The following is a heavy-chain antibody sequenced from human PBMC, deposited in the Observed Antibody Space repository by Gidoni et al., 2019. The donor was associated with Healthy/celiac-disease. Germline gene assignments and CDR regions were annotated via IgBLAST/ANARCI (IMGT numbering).Heavy chain of an antibody. D-gene: IGHD6-19*01. CDR1: GFTFSSYD. CDR2: IGTAGDT. Sequence: EVQLLESGGGLVQPGGSLRLPCAASGFTFSSYDMHWVRQATGKGLEWVAAIGTAGDTYYPGSVKGRFTISRENAKNSLYLQMNSLRAGDTAVYYCARGGWAYYYYYGMDVWGQGTTVTVSS. J-gene: IGHJ6*02. V-gene: IGHV3-13*04. CDR3: ARGGWAYYYYYGMDV.